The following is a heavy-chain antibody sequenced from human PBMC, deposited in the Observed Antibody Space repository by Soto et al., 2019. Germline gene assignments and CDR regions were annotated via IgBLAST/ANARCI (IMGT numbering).Heavy chain of an antibody. CDR2: SYYSGST. Sequence: TLSLTCTVSGGSISSGGYYWIWIRQHPGKGREWVGYSYYSGSTYYNLALDSRATTSVDTSKNQYSLKLSSVTAADTAVYYCARGEVLRYFDWLLFPWFDPWGQGTLVTVSS. V-gene: IGHV4-31*03. D-gene: IGHD3-9*01. CDR1: GGSISSGGYY. J-gene: IGHJ5*02. CDR3: ARGEVLRYFDWLLFPWFDP.